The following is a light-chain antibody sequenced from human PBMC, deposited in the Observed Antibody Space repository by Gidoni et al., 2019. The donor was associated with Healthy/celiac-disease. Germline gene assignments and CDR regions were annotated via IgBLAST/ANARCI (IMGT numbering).Light chain of an antibody. CDR2: DKN. CDR3: NSRDSSGSHHVV. J-gene: IGLJ2*01. V-gene: IGLV3-19*01. CDR1: SLRSYY. Sequence: SSELTQDPAVSVALGQTVRITCQGDSLRSYYASWYQQKPGQAPILVIYDKNNRPSGIPDRFSGSSSGNTASLTITGTQAGDEADYYCNSRDSSGSHHVVFGGGTRLTVL.